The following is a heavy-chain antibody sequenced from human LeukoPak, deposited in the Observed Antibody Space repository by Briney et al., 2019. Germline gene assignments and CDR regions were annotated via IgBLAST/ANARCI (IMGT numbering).Heavy chain of an antibody. D-gene: IGHD3-22*01. CDR2: IYTSGST. CDR3: ARQGDSSGYYDDAFDI. CDR1: GGSISSYY. V-gene: IGHV4-4*09. J-gene: IGHJ3*02. Sequence: SETLSLTCTVSGGSISSYYWSWIRQPPGKGLDGIGYIYTSGSTNYNPSLKSRVPISVDTSKNQFSLKLRSVTAADTAVYYCARQGDSSGYYDDAFDIWGQGTMDTVSS.